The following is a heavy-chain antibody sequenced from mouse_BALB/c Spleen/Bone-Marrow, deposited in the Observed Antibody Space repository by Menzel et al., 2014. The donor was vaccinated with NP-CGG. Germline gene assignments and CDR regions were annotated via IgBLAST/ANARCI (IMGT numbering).Heavy chain of an antibody. J-gene: IGHJ4*01. CDR1: GLTFTSYW. Sequence: QAQLQQSGAELVKPGASVKLSCMASGLTFTSYWIHWVMQRSGQGPEWIGEINPSNGQTNYNEKFKSKSTLTEDKSTSTAYMQLSSLTSEDSAVYYCARDGNYRYAMDYWGQGTSVTVSS. V-gene: IGHV1S81*02. D-gene: IGHD2-1*01. CDR3: ARDGNYRYAMDY. CDR2: INPSNGQT.